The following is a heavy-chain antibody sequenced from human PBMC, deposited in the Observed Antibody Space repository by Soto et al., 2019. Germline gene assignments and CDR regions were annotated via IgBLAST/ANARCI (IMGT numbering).Heavy chain of an antibody. CDR3: AMTKTTSYNWFDP. CDR1: GGSIRGYY. D-gene: IGHD1-7*01. CDR2: IYYTGST. J-gene: IGHJ5*02. Sequence: SETLSLTCTVSGGSIRGYYWTWIRQTPGKGLEWIGHIYYTGSTKYNPSLKSRVTISVETSKNQFYLKLSSVTAADTAMYYCAMTKTTSYNWFDPWGQGTQVTVSS. V-gene: IGHV4-59*08.